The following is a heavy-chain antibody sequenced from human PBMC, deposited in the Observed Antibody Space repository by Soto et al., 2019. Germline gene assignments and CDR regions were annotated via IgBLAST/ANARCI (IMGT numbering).Heavy chain of an antibody. V-gene: IGHV4-39*01. J-gene: IGHJ5*02. CDR3: ARPRCYSSSCHGGWFDP. CDR2: IYYSGST. Sequence: SETLSLTCTVSGGSISSSSYYWGWIRQPPGKGLEWIGSIYYSGSTYYNPSLKSRVTISVDTSKNQFSLKLSSVTAADTAVYYCARPRCYSSSCHGGWFDPWGQGTLVTVSS. CDR1: GGSISSSSYY. D-gene: IGHD6-13*01.